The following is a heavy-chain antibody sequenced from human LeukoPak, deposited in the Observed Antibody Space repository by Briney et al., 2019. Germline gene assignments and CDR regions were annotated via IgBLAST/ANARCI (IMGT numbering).Heavy chain of an antibody. CDR1: GDSVSSNSVT. D-gene: IGHD2-2*01. CDR2: TYYRSTWYN. J-gene: IGHJ5*02. V-gene: IGHV6-1*01. Sequence: SQTLSLTCAISGDSVSSNSVTWNWIRQYPSRGLEWLGRTYYRSTWYNDYAVSVRGRITVNPDTSKNQFSLHLNSVTPEDTAVYYCARRLTQYDCFDPWGQGILVTVSS. CDR3: ARRLTQYDCFDP.